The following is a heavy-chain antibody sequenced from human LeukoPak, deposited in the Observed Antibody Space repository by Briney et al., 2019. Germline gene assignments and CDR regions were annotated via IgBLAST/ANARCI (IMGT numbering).Heavy chain of an antibody. CDR3: AAGRGNAVGATAY. Sequence: SETLSLTCAVYGGSFSGYYWSWIRQPPGKGLEWIGEINHSGSTNYNPSLKSRVTISVDTSKNQFSLKLSSVTAADTAVYYCAAGRGNAVGATAYWGQGTLVTVSS. CDR1: GGSFSGYY. V-gene: IGHV4-34*01. J-gene: IGHJ4*02. D-gene: IGHD1-26*01. CDR2: INHSGST.